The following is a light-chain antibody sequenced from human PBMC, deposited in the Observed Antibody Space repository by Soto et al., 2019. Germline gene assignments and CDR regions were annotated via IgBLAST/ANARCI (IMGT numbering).Light chain of an antibody. CDR1: SSDVGGYNY. CDR2: NVS. V-gene: IGLV2-14*01. CDR3: SSFTSSNTVL. Sequence: QSALTQPASVSGSPGQSITISCTGTSSDVGGYNYVSWYQQHPGKAPKLIIYNVSNRPSGVSNRFSGSKSGNTASLTISGLQAEDDGHYYCSSFTSSNTVLFGGGTKLTVL. J-gene: IGLJ2*01.